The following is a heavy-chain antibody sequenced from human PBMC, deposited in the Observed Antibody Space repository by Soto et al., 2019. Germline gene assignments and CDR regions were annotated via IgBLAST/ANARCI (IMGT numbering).Heavy chain of an antibody. J-gene: IGHJ4*02. CDR1: GYTFTSYD. V-gene: IGHV1-8*01. D-gene: IGHD6-13*01. CDR3: LLQTQSSSWPDY. CDR2: MNPNSGNT. Sequence: ASVKVSCKASGYTFTSYDINWVRQATGQGLEWMGWMNPNSGNTGYAQKFQGRVTMTRNTSISTAYMELSSLRSEDTAVYYCLLQTQSSSWPDYWGQGTLVTVSS.